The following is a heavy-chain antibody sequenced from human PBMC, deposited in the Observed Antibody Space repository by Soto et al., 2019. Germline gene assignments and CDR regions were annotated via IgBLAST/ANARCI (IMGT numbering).Heavy chain of an antibody. CDR3: ARGVLLLFGEPEGGFDY. J-gene: IGHJ4*02. V-gene: IGHV3-21*01. CDR2: ISSSSSYI. Sequence: GGSLRLSCAASGFTFSSYSMNWVRQAPGKGLEWVSSISSSSSYIYYADSVKGRFTISRDNAKNSLYLQMNSLRAEDTAVYYCARGVLLLFGEPEGGFDYWGQGTLVTVSS. CDR1: GFTFSSYS. D-gene: IGHD3-10*01.